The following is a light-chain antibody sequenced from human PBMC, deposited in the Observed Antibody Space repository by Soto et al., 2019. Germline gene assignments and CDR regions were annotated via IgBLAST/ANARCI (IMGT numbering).Light chain of an antibody. V-gene: IGKV1-5*01. CDR3: QHHNSYSQT. CDR2: GAS. CDR1: QSIRHY. J-gene: IGKJ1*01. Sequence: IQRTQCPPTLSASVGDRVTITCRASQSIRHYLAWYQQMPGKAPKLLIYGASTLQSGVPSRFSGSGSGTEFTLTISSLQPDDFGTYFCQHHNSYSQTFGQGTKVDIK.